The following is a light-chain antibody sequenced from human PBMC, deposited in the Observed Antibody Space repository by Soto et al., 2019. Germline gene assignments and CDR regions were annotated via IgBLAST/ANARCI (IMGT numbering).Light chain of an antibody. CDR1: SSDIGLYNY. CDR2: EVN. V-gene: IGLV2-14*01. J-gene: IGLJ1*01. CDR3: SCLSTTSTPIV. Sequence: QSVLSQPASMSGSPGQSITLPCTGASSDIGLYNYVSWYQHHPGKAPKLLISEVNIRPSGLSDRFSASKAGNTASLTISGLQPEDEAYYYCSCLSTTSTPIVFGTGTKVTVL.